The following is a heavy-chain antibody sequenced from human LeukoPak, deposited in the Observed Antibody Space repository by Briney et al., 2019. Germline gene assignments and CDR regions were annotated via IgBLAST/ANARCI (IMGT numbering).Heavy chain of an antibody. CDR1: GYTFTSYG. V-gene: IGHV1-18*01. Sequence: ASVTVSCKASGYTFTSYGISWVRQAPGQGLEWMGWISAYNGNTNYAQKLQGRVTMTTDTSTSTAYMELRSLRSDDTAVYYCARDAMFDYGDYGDFDYWGQGTLVTVSS. CDR3: ARDAMFDYGDYGDFDY. CDR2: ISAYNGNT. D-gene: IGHD4-17*01. J-gene: IGHJ4*02.